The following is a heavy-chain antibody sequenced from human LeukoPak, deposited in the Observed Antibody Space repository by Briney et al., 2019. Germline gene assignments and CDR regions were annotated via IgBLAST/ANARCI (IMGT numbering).Heavy chain of an antibody. J-gene: IGHJ4*02. CDR1: RGSISSYY. D-gene: IGHD3-3*01. CDR2: IDNSGNT. V-gene: IGHV4-59*01. CDR3: ARGRITIFGVVIPHFDN. Sequence: PSETLSLTCTVSRGSISSYYWSWIRQPLGKGLEWIGYIDNSGNTNSNPSLKSRVTMSVDTSKNQISLKLSSVIAADTAVYYCARGRITIFGVVIPHFDNWGQGTLVTVSS.